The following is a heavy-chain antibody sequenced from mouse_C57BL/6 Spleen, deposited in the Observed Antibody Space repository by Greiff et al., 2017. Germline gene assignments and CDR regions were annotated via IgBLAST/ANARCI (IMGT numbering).Heavy chain of an antibody. Sequence: EVKLQESGGGLVKPGGSLKLSCAASGFTFSDYGMHWVRQAPEKGLEWVAYISSGSSTIYYADTVKGRFTISRDNAKNTLFLQMTSLRSEDTAMYYCARGGSYDGYYDAMDYWGQGTSVTVSS. V-gene: IGHV5-17*01. D-gene: IGHD2-3*01. CDR2: ISSGSSTI. CDR3: ARGGSYDGYYDAMDY. J-gene: IGHJ4*01. CDR1: GFTFSDYG.